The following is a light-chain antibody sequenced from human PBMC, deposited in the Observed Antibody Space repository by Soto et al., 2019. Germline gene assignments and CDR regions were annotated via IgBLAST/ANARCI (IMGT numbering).Light chain of an antibody. J-gene: IGKJ1*01. CDR3: QQSYSNSVT. CDR2: TAS. CDR1: QSISGY. V-gene: IGKV1-39*01. Sequence: DIQLTQSPSSLAASIGDRVTITCRASQSISGYLNWYQQKPGKAPRLLIYTASTLQSGVPSRFGGSGSGTDFTLTISSLQAEDFATFYCQQSYSNSVTFGQGTKVDIK.